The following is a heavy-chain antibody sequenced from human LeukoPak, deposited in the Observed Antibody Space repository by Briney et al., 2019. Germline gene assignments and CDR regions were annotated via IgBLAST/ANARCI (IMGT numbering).Heavy chain of an antibody. Sequence: ASVKVSCKASGYTFTGYYMLWVRQAPGQGLEWMGWINPNSGDTNYAQKFQGRVTMTRDTSISTAYMELSRLRSDDTAVYYCARAGPVDYWGQGTLVTVSS. V-gene: IGHV1-2*02. CDR3: ARAGPVDY. CDR1: GYTFTGYY. J-gene: IGHJ4*02. CDR2: INPNSGDT.